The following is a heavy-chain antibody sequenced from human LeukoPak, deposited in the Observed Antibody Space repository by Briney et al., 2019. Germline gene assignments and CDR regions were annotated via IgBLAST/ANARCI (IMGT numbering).Heavy chain of an antibody. CDR1: GLTFSRYG. D-gene: IGHD3-22*01. J-gene: IGHJ4*02. CDR2: ISYDGSNT. V-gene: IGHV3-30*18. CDR3: AKDAGSGSSGYYLSLEY. Sequence: GTSLRLSCVASGLTFSRYGMNWVRQAPGKGLEWVAVISYDGSNTRYADSVKGRFTTSRDNSKNTLYLQLNSLRAEDTAVYYCAKDAGSGSSGYYLSLEYWGQGTLVTVSS.